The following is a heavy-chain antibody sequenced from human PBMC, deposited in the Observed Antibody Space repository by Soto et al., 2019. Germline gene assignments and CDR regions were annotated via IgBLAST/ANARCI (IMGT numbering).Heavy chain of an antibody. CDR1: GYTLPKLS. D-gene: IGHD6-19*01. Sequence: QVQLLQSGAELKSPGASVRVSCKVSGYTLPKLSMHWVRQAPGKGLEWMGGFWRDRGVLLYAQKFQGRVALTEDTSTDTVFMELTSLRLDDTAISYYATDRAPVAGGFDFWGQGTAVTVSS. J-gene: IGHJ4*02. V-gene: IGHV1-24*01. CDR3: ATDRAPVAGGFDF. CDR2: FWRDRGVL.